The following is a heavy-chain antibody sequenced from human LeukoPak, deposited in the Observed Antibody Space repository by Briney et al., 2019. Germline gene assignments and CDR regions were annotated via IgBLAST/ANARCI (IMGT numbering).Heavy chain of an antibody. Sequence: PSETLSLTCAVYGGSFSGYYWSWIRQPPGKGLEWIGEIIHSGSTNYNPSLKSRVTISVDTSKNQFSLKLSSVTAAATAVYYCARFEADCDAFDNWGQGTMVTVSS. J-gene: IGHJ3*02. V-gene: IGHV4-34*12. D-gene: IGHD2-21*02. CDR1: GGSFSGYY. CDR2: IIHSGST. CDR3: ARFEADCDAFDN.